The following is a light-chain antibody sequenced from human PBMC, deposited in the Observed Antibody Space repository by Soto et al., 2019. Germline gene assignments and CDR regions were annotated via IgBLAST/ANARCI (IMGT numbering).Light chain of an antibody. CDR3: QQYHSYSPHT. CDR2: DAS. CDR1: QNIYRW. J-gene: IGKJ2*01. Sequence: DIQMTQSPSTLSASVGDRVTITCRASQNIYRWLAWYQQKPGKAPKLLIYDASTLQGGVPSWFGGSVSGTEFTLTITSLQPDDFATYYCQQYHSYSPHTFGQGTNLESK. V-gene: IGKV1-5*01.